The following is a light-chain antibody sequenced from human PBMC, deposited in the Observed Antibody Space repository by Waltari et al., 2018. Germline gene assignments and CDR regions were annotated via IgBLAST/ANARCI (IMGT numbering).Light chain of an antibody. CDR1: QSVSRY. CDR2: DAS. V-gene: IGKV3-11*01. J-gene: IGKJ1*01. CDR3: QQYGSSPRT. Sequence: EIVLTQSPATLPLSPGERATLSCRASQSVSRYLAWYQQKPGQAPRLLIYDASNRATGIPAKFSGSGSGTDFTLTISRLQPEDSAVYYCQQYGSSPRTFGQGTRVEIK.